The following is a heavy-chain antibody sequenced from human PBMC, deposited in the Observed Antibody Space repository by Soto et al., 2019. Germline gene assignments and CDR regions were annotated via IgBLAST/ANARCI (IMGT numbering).Heavy chain of an antibody. CDR3: AKDIRYSSGWYDPGLFDY. CDR2: ISYDGSNK. Sequence: GGSLRLSCAASGFTFSSYGMHWVRQAPGKGLEWVAVISYDGSNKYYADSVKGRFTISRDNSKNTLYLQMNSLRAEDTAVYYCAKDIRYSSGWYDPGLFDYWGQRTLVTVSS. V-gene: IGHV3-30*18. J-gene: IGHJ4*02. CDR1: GFTFSSYG. D-gene: IGHD6-19*01.